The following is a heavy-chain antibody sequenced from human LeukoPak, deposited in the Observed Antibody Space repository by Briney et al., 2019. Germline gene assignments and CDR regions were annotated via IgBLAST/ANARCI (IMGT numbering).Heavy chain of an antibody. J-gene: IGHJ4*02. D-gene: IGHD4-11*01. CDR2: IIPIFGTA. CDR3: ARDHTVTTNDFDY. Sequence: SVKVSCKASGVTFSSYAISWVRQAPGQGLEWMGGIIPIFGTANYAQKFQGRVTITADESTSTAYMELSSLRSDDTAVYYCARDHTVTTNDFDYWGQGTLVTVSS. V-gene: IGHV1-69*13. CDR1: GVTFSSYA.